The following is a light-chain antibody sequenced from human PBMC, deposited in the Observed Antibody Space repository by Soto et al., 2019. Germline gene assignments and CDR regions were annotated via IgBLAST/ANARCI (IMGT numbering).Light chain of an antibody. V-gene: IGKV3-20*01. Sequence: EIVLTQSPGPLSLSQGERATLSCRASESVSDNYLAWYQQRSGQAPRLVIYGASSRASAVPDRFSGSGSGADFTLTIRRLEPEDFAVYYCQQYGSSPLTFGGGTKVEIK. CDR1: ESVSDNY. CDR2: GAS. CDR3: QQYGSSPLT. J-gene: IGKJ4*01.